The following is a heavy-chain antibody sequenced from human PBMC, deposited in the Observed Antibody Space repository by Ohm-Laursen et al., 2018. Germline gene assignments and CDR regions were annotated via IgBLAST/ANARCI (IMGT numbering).Heavy chain of an antibody. CDR1: GFTFTTST. CDR3: ARARGNWKRDYYYAMDV. Sequence: ESSVKVSCKASGFTFTTSTMQWVRQARGRRLEWIGWIVVGSGSTNYAQRFEERVTITRDTPTSTAYMELSSLRSEDTAVYYCARARGNWKRDYYYAMDVWGQGTTVTVSS. V-gene: IGHV1-58*02. CDR2: IVVGSGST. J-gene: IGHJ6*02. D-gene: IGHD1-1*01.